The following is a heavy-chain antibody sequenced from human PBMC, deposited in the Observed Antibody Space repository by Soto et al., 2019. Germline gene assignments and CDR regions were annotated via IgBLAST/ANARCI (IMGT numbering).Heavy chain of an antibody. CDR3: ANGFQTYYDFWSGYRGDYYGMDV. V-gene: IGHV3-23*01. D-gene: IGHD3-3*01. J-gene: IGHJ6*02. CDR2: ISGSGGST. CDR1: GFTFSSYA. Sequence: PGGSLRLSCAASGFTFSSYAMSWVRQAPGKGLEWVSAISGSGGSTYYADSVKGRFTISRDNSKNTLYLQMNSLRAEDTAVYYCANGFQTYYDFWSGYRGDYYGMDVWGQGTTVTVSS.